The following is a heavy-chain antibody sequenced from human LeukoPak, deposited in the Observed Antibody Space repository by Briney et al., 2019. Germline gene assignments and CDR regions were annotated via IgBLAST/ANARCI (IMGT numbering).Heavy chain of an antibody. V-gene: IGHV4-30-2*01. CDR2: IYHSGST. CDR3: ASGGSRYYDFWSGYPRWYWFDP. CDR1: GGSISSGGYY. Sequence: SQTLSLTCTISGGSISSGGYYWSWIRQPPGKGLEWIGYIYHSGSTYYNPSLKSRVTISVDRSKNQFSLKLSSVTAADTAVYYCASGGSRYYDFWSGYPRWYWFDPWGQGTLVTVSS. D-gene: IGHD3-3*01. J-gene: IGHJ5*02.